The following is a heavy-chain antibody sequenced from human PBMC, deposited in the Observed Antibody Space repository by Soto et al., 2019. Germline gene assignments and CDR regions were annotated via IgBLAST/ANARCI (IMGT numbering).Heavy chain of an antibody. CDR3: ARDQGAYGMDV. Sequence: QVQLVQSGAEVKKPGASVKVSCKASGYTFTSYGISWVRQAPGQGLEWMGWISAYNGNTNYAQKHQGRVTMTTDTCTNTADMELRSLRSDDTAVYYCARDQGAYGMDVWGQGTTVTVSS. CDR2: ISAYNGNT. V-gene: IGHV1-18*01. D-gene: IGHD3-16*01. J-gene: IGHJ6*02. CDR1: GYTFTSYG.